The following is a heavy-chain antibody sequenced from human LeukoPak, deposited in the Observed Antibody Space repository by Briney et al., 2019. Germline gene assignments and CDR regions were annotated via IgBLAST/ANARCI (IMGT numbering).Heavy chain of an antibody. CDR1: GYTFTSYY. CDR2: INPSGGST. Sequence: ASVKVSCKASGYTFTSYYMHWVRQAPGQGLEWMGIINPSGGSTSYAQKFQGRVTMTRDTSTSTVYMELSSLRSDDTAVYDCARQGSSWDFAYWGQGTLVTVSS. CDR3: ARQGSSWDFAY. V-gene: IGHV1-46*01. J-gene: IGHJ4*02. D-gene: IGHD6-13*01.